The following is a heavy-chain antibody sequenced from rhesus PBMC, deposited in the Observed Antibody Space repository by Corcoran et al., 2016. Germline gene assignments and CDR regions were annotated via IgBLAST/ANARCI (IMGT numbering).Heavy chain of an antibody. D-gene: IGHD1-1*01. V-gene: IGHV5S1*01. Sequence: EVQLVQSGAEVKGPGESLRIPCKTRGDSFTSSWYSWVRRMPGKGLEWMGSIYPGDSDTRYNPSFQGHVTISADNSISTTYLQWSSLKASDTATYYCAKGAGTIGPYGLDSWGQGVVVTVSS. CDR1: GDSFTSSW. CDR3: AKGAGTIGPYGLDS. J-gene: IGHJ6*01. CDR2: IYPGDSDT.